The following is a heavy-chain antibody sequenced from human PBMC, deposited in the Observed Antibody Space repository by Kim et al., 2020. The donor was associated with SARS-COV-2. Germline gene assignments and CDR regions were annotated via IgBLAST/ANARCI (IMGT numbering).Heavy chain of an antibody. CDR2: MALDGTTI. CDR1: GFTFSSYW. V-gene: IGHV3-74*01. CDR3: ARGTIAPAGTDY. Sequence: GGSLRLSCAASGFTFSSYWFHWVRQAPEKGLVWVSRMALDGTTINYADSVKGRFTISRDNAKNTLYLQMNSLRADDTAVYYCARGTIAPAGTDYWCQGALLSVSP. J-gene: IGHJ4*02. D-gene: IGHD6-13*01.